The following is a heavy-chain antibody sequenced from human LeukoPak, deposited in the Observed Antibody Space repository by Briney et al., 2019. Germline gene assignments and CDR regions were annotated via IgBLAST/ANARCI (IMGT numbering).Heavy chain of an antibody. CDR3: AREGVWSGYYHY. D-gene: IGHD3-3*01. V-gene: IGHV4-4*07. CDR2: IYTSGST. CDR1: GGSISSYY. Sequence: PSETLSLTCTVSGGSISSYYWSWIRQPAGKGLEWIGRIYTSGSTNYNPSLKSRATISLDTPKNQFSLKLSSVTAADTAVYYCAREGVWSGYYHYWGQGTLVTVSS. J-gene: IGHJ4*02.